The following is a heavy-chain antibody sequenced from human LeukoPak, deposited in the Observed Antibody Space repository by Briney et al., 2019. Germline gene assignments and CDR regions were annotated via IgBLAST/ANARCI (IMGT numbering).Heavy chain of an antibody. J-gene: IGHJ5*02. V-gene: IGHV5-51*01. CDR3: ARHESSGGSPQWFDP. Sequence: GESLKISRKGSGYRFTNFWIGWVPQMQGKGLEWMGIIYPGDSDTRYSPSFQGQVTISADKSISTAYLQWSSLKASDTAMYYCARHESSGGSPQWFDPSGQGSLVTVSS. CDR2: IYPGDSDT. D-gene: IGHD2-15*01. CDR1: GYRFTNFW.